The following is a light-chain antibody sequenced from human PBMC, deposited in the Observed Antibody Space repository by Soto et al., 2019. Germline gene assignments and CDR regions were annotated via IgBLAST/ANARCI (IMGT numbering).Light chain of an antibody. CDR1: QSVSSSY. CDR2: GVS. V-gene: IGKV3-20*01. Sequence: EIVLTQSPGTLSLSPGERATLSCRASQSVSSSYLAWYQQKPGQAPRLLIYGVSSRAIGIPDRFSGSGSGTDFTLTISRLEPEDFAVYSCQQYSSSPWTFGKGTKVQIK. J-gene: IGKJ1*01. CDR3: QQYSSSPWT.